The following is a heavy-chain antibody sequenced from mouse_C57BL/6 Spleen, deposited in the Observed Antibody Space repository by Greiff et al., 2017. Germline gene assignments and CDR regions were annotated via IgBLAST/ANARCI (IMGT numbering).Heavy chain of an antibody. J-gene: IGHJ2*01. CDR2: ISYYGSN. CDR3: SREVTRYFDY. Sequence: EVKLVEPGPGLVKPSQSLSLTCSVTGYSITSGYYWNWIRQFPGNKLEWMGYISYYGSNNYNPSLKNRISITRDTSKIQFFLKLNSVTTEDTATYYCSREVTRYFDYWGQSTTLTVSS. CDR1: GYSITSGYY. V-gene: IGHV3-6*01. D-gene: IGHD2-1*01.